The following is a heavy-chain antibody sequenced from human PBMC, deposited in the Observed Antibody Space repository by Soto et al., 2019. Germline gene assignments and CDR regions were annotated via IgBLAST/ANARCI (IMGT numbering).Heavy chain of an antibody. CDR1: GFSFSTYN. V-gene: IGHV3-21*01. D-gene: IGHD3-16*01. CDR2: IDASSTHI. J-gene: IGHJ5*02. CDR3: VRQQYDFLVDP. Sequence: SGGSLRLSCAASGFSFSTYNMNWVRQAPGKGLEWVSSIDASSTHIYYADSVKGRFTISRDNGKSSLYLQMDGLRAEDTALYYCVRQQYDFLVDPWGQGTLVTVSS.